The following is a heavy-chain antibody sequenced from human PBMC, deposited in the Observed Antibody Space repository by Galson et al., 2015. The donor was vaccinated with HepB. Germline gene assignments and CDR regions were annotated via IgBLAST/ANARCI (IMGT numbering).Heavy chain of an antibody. CDR3: ARGGPRYCSGGTCPGALET. V-gene: IGHV3-74*01. Sequence: SLRLSCAASGFTFSNYWMHWVRQVPGKGLVWVSRIESDGSVADYADSVKGRFTISRDNAKDTVYLQMNSLRVEDTAVYYCARGGPRYCSGGTCPGALETWGQGTMVTVSS. D-gene: IGHD2-15*01. CDR1: GFTFSNYW. CDR2: IESDGSVA. J-gene: IGHJ3*02.